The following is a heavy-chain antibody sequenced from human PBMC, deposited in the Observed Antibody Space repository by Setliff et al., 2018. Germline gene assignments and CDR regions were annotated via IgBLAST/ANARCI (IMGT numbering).Heavy chain of an antibody. CDR1: GFTLSNYR. D-gene: IGHD6-19*01. CDR3: AKDVGLGSGWSYFDY. J-gene: IGHJ4*02. V-gene: IGHV3-7*01. Sequence: GGSLRLSCVVSGFTLSNYRMSWVRQAPGKGLEWVANINQDGSEKYYVDSVKGRFTISRDNAKNSLYLQMDSLRADDTAVYFCAKDVGLGSGWSYFDYWGQGALVTVSS. CDR2: INQDGSEK.